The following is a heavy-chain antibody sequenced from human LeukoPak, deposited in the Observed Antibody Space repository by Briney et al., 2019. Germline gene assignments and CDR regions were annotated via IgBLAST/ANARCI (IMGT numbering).Heavy chain of an antibody. D-gene: IGHD3-10*01. J-gene: IGHJ4*02. CDR1: GGSLSRYY. V-gene: IGHV4-59*08. CDR2: IYYSGST. CDR3: ARGRVWFGENY. Sequence: PSETLCLTCTVSGGSLSRYYWSCVPHPPGKGREWSGYIYYSGSTNYNPSLKSRVTISVDTTKNQFSLKLSSVTAADTAVYYYARGRVWFGENYWGQGTLVTVSS.